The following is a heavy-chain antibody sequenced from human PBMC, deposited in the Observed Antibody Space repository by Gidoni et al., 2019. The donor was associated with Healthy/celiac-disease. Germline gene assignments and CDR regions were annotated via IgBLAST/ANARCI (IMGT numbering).Heavy chain of an antibody. Sequence: EVQLVESGGGLVQPGGSLRLSCAASGFTFSSYWMHWVRQAPGKGLVWVSRINSDGSSTSYADSVKGRFTISRDNAKNTLYLQMNSLRAEDTAVYYCARGTYYDYVWGSYRPDYFDYWGQGTLVTVSS. CDR1: GFTFSSYW. CDR3: ARGTYYDYVWGSYRPDYFDY. V-gene: IGHV3-74*01. CDR2: INSDGSST. D-gene: IGHD3-16*02. J-gene: IGHJ4*02.